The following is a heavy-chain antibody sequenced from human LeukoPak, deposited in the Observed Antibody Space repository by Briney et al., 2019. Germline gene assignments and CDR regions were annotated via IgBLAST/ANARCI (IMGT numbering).Heavy chain of an antibody. D-gene: IGHD2-15*01. Sequence: ASVKVSCKASGYTFTSYDINWVRQATGQGLEWMGWMNPNSGNTGYAQKFQGRVTITRNTSISTAYMELSSLRSEDTAVYYCARSEDVRSGAFDIWGQGTMVTVSS. J-gene: IGHJ3*02. V-gene: IGHV1-8*03. CDR3: ARSEDVRSGAFDI. CDR2: MNPNSGNT. CDR1: GYTFTSYD.